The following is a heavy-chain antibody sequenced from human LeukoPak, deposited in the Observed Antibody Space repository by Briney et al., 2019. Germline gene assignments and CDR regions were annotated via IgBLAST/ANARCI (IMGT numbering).Heavy chain of an antibody. V-gene: IGHV4-61*02. Sequence: SETLSLTCTVSGGSISSGSYYWSWIRQPAGKGLEWIGRIYTSGSTNHNPSLKSRVTISVDTSKDQFSLKLSSVTAADTAVYYCARETISNYYYYYMDVWGKGTTVTVSS. J-gene: IGHJ6*03. CDR1: GGSISSGSYY. D-gene: IGHD1-1*01. CDR2: IYTSGST. CDR3: ARETISNYYYYYMDV.